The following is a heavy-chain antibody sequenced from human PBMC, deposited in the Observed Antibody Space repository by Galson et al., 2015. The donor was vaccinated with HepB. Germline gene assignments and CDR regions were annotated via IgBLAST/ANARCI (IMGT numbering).Heavy chain of an antibody. CDR2: INPNNGGT. CDR3: ARDRTGDTLDY. V-gene: IGHV1-2*02. Sequence: SVKVSCKASGYTFTGYYVHWARQAPGQGLEWMGWINPNNGGTNYAQKFQGRVTMTTDTSVSTAYMDVRRLRSDDTAVYYCARDRTGDTLDYWGQGTLVTVSS. D-gene: IGHD7-27*01. CDR1: GYTFTGYY. J-gene: IGHJ4*02.